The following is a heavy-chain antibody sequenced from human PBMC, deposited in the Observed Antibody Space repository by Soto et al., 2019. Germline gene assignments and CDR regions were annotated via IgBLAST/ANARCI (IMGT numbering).Heavy chain of an antibody. CDR2: IKQDGSEK. CDR3: ARSGGDWGAYFDY. CDR1: GFTFSSYW. D-gene: IGHD3-16*01. Sequence: GGSLRLSCAASGFTFSSYWMSWVRQAPGKGLEWVANIKQDGSEKYYVDSVKGRFTISRDNAKNSLYLQMNSLRAEDTAVYYCARSGGDWGAYFDYWGQGTRVTVAS. V-gene: IGHV3-7*01. J-gene: IGHJ4*02.